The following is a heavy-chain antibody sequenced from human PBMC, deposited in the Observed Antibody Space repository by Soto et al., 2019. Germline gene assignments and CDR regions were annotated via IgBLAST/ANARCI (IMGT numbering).Heavy chain of an antibody. J-gene: IGHJ6*02. D-gene: IGHD2-2*01. Sequence: QVQLVQSGAEVKKPGSSVKVSCKASGGTFSSYAISWVRQAPGQGLEWMGGIIPIFGTANYAQKFQGRVTITADESTSTAYMELSSLRAEDTAVYYCARRGREYQRPYDYYGMDVWGQGTTVTVSS. CDR1: GGTFSSYA. CDR2: IIPIFGTA. CDR3: ARRGREYQRPYDYYGMDV. V-gene: IGHV1-69*01.